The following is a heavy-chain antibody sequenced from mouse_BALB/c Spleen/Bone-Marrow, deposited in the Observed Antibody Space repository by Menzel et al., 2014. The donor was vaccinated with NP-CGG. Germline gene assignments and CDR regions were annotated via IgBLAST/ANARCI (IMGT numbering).Heavy chain of an antibody. Sequence: VQLQQSGPELVKPGASVKKSCKASGYTFTSYIMHWVKPKPGQGLEWIGYINPYNDGTKYNEKFKGKATLTSDKSSSTAYMELSSLTSEDSAVYYCARRWLPYAMDYWGQGTSVTVSS. D-gene: IGHD2-3*01. V-gene: IGHV1-14*01. J-gene: IGHJ4*01. CDR2: INPYNDGT. CDR3: ARRWLPYAMDY. CDR1: GYTFTSYI.